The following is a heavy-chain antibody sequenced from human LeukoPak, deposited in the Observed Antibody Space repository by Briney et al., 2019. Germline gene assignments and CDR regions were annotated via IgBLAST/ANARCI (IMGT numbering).Heavy chain of an antibody. Sequence: KASETLSLTCTVSGGSISSYYWSWIRQPPGQGLEWIGYIYYSGSSNYNTSLKSRVSISVDTSKNQFSLKLSSVTAADTAVYYCARAPGSAYYDFWSGYYSDAFDIWGQGTMVTVSS. CDR2: IYYSGSS. J-gene: IGHJ3*02. V-gene: IGHV4-59*01. CDR1: GGSISSYY. CDR3: ARAPGSAYYDFWSGYYSDAFDI. D-gene: IGHD3-3*01.